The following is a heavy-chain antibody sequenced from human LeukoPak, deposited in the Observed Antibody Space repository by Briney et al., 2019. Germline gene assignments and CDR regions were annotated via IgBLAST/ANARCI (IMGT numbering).Heavy chain of an antibody. J-gene: IGHJ4*02. CDR2: FKPNSGDT. CDR3: ARDDEGRANFDF. V-gene: IGHV1-2*02. Sequence: GASVKVSCMASGYTFTGHYMHWVRQAPGQGLEWMGWFKPNSGDTNYAQKFQGRFTMTWDTSISTAYMELTRLRSDDTAVYYCARDDEGRANFDFWGQGTLVTVSS. CDR1: GYTFTGHY.